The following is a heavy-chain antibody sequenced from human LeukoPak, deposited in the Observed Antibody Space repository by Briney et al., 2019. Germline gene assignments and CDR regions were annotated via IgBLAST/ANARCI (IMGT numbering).Heavy chain of an antibody. CDR2: INHSGST. CDR1: GGSFSGYY. V-gene: IGHV4-34*01. D-gene: IGHD6-13*01. J-gene: IGHJ4*02. Sequence: SETLSLTCAVYGGSFSGYYWSWIRQPPGKGLEWIGEINHSGSTNYNPSLKSRVTISVDTSKNQFSLKLSSVTAADTAVYYCAKTVRMDPIAAAWGSFDYWGQGTLVTVSS. CDR3: AKTVRMDPIAAAWGSFDY.